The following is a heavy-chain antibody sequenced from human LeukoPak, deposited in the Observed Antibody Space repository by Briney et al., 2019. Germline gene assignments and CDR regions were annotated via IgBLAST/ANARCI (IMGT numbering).Heavy chain of an antibody. D-gene: IGHD4-17*01. V-gene: IGHV3-74*01. CDR2: TYTDGFST. CDR3: ARSRTYGDYGRGLDY. CDR1: GFISSSYW. J-gene: IGHJ4*02. Sequence: GGSLRLSCAASGFISSSYWMHWVRQPPGKGLVYIACTYTDGFSTSYADSVKGRFTISRDNAKNTLYLQMNSLRAEDTAVYYCARSRTYGDYGRGLDYWGQGTLVTVSS.